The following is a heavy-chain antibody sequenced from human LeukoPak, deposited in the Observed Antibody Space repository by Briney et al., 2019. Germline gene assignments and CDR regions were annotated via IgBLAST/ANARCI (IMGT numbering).Heavy chain of an antibody. J-gene: IGHJ4*02. CDR1: GYTFTGYY. Sequence: ASVKVSCKASGYTFTGYYMHWVRQAPGQGLEWMGWINPNHGDTNYAQKFQDRVSMTRDTSISTAHMHLSRLRSADTAVYYCARSPHILTGENFDYWGQGTLLTVSS. V-gene: IGHV1-2*02. D-gene: IGHD3-9*01. CDR3: ARSPHILTGENFDY. CDR2: INPNHGDT.